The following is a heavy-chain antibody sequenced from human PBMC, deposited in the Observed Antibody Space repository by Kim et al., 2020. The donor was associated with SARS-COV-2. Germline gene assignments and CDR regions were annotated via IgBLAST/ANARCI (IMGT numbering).Heavy chain of an antibody. Sequence: ASVKVSCKASGYTFSNNAISWVRQAPGQGLEWMGTISGHNDNTHYAQNFQGRVSMTTDTSTTTAYMELRSLRSDDTAVYYCARGQDVDTDMALYYYGMDVWGQGTTVTVSS. D-gene: IGHD5-18*01. V-gene: IGHV1-18*01. CDR3: ARGQDVDTDMALYYYGMDV. CDR2: ISGHNDNT. J-gene: IGHJ6*02. CDR1: GYTFSNNA.